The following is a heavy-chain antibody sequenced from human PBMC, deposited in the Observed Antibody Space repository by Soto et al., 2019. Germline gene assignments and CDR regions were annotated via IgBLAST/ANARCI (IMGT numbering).Heavy chain of an antibody. CDR2: ISAYNGNT. V-gene: IGHV1-18*01. D-gene: IGHD3-10*01. CDR3: AREPVLLWFGELSGDSSFYGLDV. Sequence: GASVKVSCKASGYTFTSYGISWVRQAPGQGLEWMGWISAYNGNTNYAQKLQGRVTMTTDTSTSTAYMELRSLRSDDTAVYYCAREPVLLWFGELSGDSSFYGLDVWGQGSTVTVSS. J-gene: IGHJ6*02. CDR1: GYTFTSYG.